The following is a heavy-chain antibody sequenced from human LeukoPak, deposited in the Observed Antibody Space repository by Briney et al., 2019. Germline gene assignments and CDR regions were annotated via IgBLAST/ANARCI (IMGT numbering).Heavy chain of an antibody. CDR1: GFTFSSYS. CDR3: ARDQVWWPGDKPVLYYYYYMDV. J-gene: IGHJ6*03. Sequence: PGGSLRLSCAASGFTFSSYSMNWVRQAPGKGLEWVSYISSSSTIYYADSVKGRFTISRDNAKNSLYLQMNSLRAEDTAVYYCARDQVWWPGDKPVLYYYYYMDVWGKGTTVTVSS. D-gene: IGHD1-26*01. V-gene: IGHV3-48*04. CDR2: ISSSSTI.